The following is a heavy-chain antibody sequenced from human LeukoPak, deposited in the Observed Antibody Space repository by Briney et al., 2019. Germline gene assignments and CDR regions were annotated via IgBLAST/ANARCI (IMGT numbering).Heavy chain of an antibody. CDR3: ARQAYANNLDAFDI. CDR1: GYSFTTDY. CDR2: IYPDDSDT. V-gene: IGHV5-51*01. J-gene: IGHJ3*02. Sequence: GESLKISCKGSGYSFTTDYIGWVRQMPGKGLEWMGIIYPDDSDTTCSPSFQGQVTISVDKSITTAFLQWSSLKASDTAMYYCARQAYANNLDAFDIWGQGTMVTVSS. D-gene: IGHD2-8*01.